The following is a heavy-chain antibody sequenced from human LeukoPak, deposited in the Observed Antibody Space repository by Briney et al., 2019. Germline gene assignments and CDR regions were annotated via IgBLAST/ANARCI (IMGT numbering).Heavy chain of an antibody. Sequence: SETLSLTCTVSGGSISSYYWSWIRQPPGKGLEWIGYIYYSGSTNYNPSLKSRVTISVDTSKNQFSLKLSSVTAADTAVYYCARRIAVAGWGDYFDYWGQGTLVTVSS. J-gene: IGHJ4*02. CDR2: IYYSGST. CDR3: ARRIAVAGWGDYFDY. D-gene: IGHD6-19*01. CDR1: GGSISSYY. V-gene: IGHV4-59*08.